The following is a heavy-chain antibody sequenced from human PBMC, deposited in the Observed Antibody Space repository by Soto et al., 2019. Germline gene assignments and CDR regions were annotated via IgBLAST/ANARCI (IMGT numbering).Heavy chain of an antibody. CDR3: AREEESGTSSAGTSYYMDV. J-gene: IGHJ6*03. V-gene: IGHV4-31*03. CDR2: IYYSGST. CDR1: GGSISSGGYY. Sequence: SETLSLTCTVSGGSISSGGYYWSWIRQHTGKGLEWIGYIYYSGSTYYNPSLKSRVTISVDTSKNQFSLKLSSVTAADTAVYYCAREEESGTSSAGTSYYMDVWGKGTTVTVSS. D-gene: IGHD2-2*01.